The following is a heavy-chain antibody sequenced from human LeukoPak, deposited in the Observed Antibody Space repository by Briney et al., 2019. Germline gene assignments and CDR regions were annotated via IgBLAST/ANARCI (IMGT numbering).Heavy chain of an antibody. CDR3: ARDRDYYDSSGYYLGDAFDI. V-gene: IGHV1-69*04. CDR2: IIPILGIA. D-gene: IGHD3-22*01. J-gene: IGHJ3*02. Sequence: SVKVSCKAPGGTFSSYAISWVRQAPGQGLEWMGRIIPILGIANYAQKFQGRVTITADKSTSTAYMELSSLRSEDTAVYYCARDRDYYDSSGYYLGDAFDIWGQGTMATVSS. CDR1: GGTFSSYA.